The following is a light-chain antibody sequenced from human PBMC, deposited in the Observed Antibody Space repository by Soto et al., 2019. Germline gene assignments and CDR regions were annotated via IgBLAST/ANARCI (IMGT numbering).Light chain of an antibody. CDR2: DVN. CDR1: SSDVGGYIF. V-gene: IGLV2-8*01. Sequence: QSVLTQPPSASGSPGQSVTISCTGTSSDVGGYIFVSWYQQHPGKVPKLIIYDVNKRPSGVPDRFSGSKYGNTASLTVSGLQAEDEGDYFFVSYAAATYIYGTSTKVTVL. J-gene: IGLJ1*01. CDR3: VSYAAATYI.